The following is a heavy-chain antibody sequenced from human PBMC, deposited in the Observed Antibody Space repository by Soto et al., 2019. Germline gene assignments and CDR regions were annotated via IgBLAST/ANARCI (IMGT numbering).Heavy chain of an antibody. V-gene: IGHV3-21*01. D-gene: IGHD1-26*01. CDR1: GFTFSSYA. J-gene: IGHJ5*02. CDR3: ARDLYRNNWFDP. Sequence: GGSLRLSCAASGFTFSSYAMSWVRQAPGKGLEWVSAISGSSSYIYYADSVKGRFTISRDNAKNSLYLQMNSLRAEDTAVYYCARDLYRNNWFDPWGQGTLVTVSS. CDR2: ISGSSSYI.